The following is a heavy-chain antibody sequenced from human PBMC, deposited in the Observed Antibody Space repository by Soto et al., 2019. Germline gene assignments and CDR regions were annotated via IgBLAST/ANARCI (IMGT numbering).Heavy chain of an antibody. Sequence: GGSLRLSCTASGFTVTNYGIHWVRQAPGKGLEWVAVIWFDGSNKYYADSVKGRFTISRDSSKNTLFLQMNSLRPEDTAVYYCARDVGTTNYYFDYWGQGTLVTVSS. CDR2: IWFDGSNK. D-gene: IGHD4-17*01. J-gene: IGHJ4*02. CDR1: GFTVTNYG. V-gene: IGHV3-33*01. CDR3: ARDVGTTNYYFDY.